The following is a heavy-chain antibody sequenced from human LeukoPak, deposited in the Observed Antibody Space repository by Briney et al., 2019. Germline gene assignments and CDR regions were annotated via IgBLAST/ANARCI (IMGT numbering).Heavy chain of an antibody. J-gene: IGHJ6*03. V-gene: IGHV4-4*07. Sequence: SETLSLTCTVSGGSISSYYWSWIRQPAGKGLEWIGRIYTSGSTNYNPSLKSRVTISVDTSKNQFSLKLSSVTAADTAVYYCARFRPRVYYYYYMDVWGKGTTVTVSS. CDR3: ARFRPRVYYYYYMDV. CDR2: IYTSGST. CDR1: GGSISSYY.